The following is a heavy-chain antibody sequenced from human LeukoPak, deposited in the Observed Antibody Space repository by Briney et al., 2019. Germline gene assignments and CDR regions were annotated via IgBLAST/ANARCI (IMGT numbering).Heavy chain of an antibody. Sequence: GGSLRLSCAASKFTFSTYDMHWVRQAPGKGLEWVAVISYDGSSKYCADSVKGRFTISRDNSKNTLYVQMNSLGTEDTAIYYCAKGPDSSGYYSLDYWGQGTLVTVSS. D-gene: IGHD3-22*01. J-gene: IGHJ4*02. CDR2: ISYDGSSK. V-gene: IGHV3-30*18. CDR3: AKGPDSSGYYSLDY. CDR1: KFTFSTYD.